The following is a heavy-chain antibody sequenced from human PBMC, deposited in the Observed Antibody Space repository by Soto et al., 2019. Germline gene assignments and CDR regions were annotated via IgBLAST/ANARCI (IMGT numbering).Heavy chain of an antibody. CDR2: LSGSGVST. D-gene: IGHD3-22*01. V-gene: IGHV3-23*01. CDR1: GFTFSSYA. J-gene: IGHJ6*02. CDR3: AKGGGSKDYYDTSGYYLYYYYAMDV. Sequence: EVQLLESGGGLVQPGGSLRLSCAASGFTFSSYAMTWVRQAPGKGLEWVSALSGSGVSTYYADSVKGRFTISRDNYKNTLYRQMNSLRAEDTAVYYCAKGGGSKDYYDTSGYYLYYYYAMDVWGQGTTVTVSS.